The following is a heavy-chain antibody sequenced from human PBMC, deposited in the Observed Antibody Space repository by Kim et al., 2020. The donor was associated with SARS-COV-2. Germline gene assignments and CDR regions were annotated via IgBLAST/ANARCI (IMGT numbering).Heavy chain of an antibody. CDR2: IWFDGSNK. J-gene: IGHJ4*03. Sequence: GGSLRLSCAASGFTFSSFGMHWVRQAPGKGLEWVAVIWFDGSNKYYADSVKGRFTISRDNSKNTLYLQMNSLRADDTAVYYCAKNRREPRGSVGCCDYWG. D-gene: IGHD1-26*01. V-gene: IGHV3-33*06. CDR3: AKNRREPRGSVGCCDY. CDR1: GFTFSSFG.